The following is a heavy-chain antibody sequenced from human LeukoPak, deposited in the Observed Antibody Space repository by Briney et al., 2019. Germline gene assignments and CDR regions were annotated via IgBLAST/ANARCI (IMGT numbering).Heavy chain of an antibody. CDR2: ISYDGSNK. CDR3: AKGSSGWSLWYYGMDV. D-gene: IGHD6-19*01. Sequence: PGGSLRLSCVVSGFTFSSYGLHWVRQAPGKGLEWVAIISYDGSNKYYVDSVKGRFTISRDNSKNTLYLQMNSLRAEDTAVYYCAKGSSGWSLWYYGMDVWGQGTTVTVSS. V-gene: IGHV3-30*18. CDR1: GFTFSSYG. J-gene: IGHJ6*02.